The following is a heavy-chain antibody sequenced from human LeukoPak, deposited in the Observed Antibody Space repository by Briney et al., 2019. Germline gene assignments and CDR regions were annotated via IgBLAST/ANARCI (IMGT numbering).Heavy chain of an antibody. CDR1: GFTFGTYG. Sequence: GGTLRLSCAASGFTFGTYGMSWVRQAPGKGLEWVSAISGSSDATFYADSVKGRFTVSRDNSKNTLYLQMNSLRAEDTAVYFCAKDMVRGYYFDCWGQGTLITVSS. CDR2: ISGSSDAT. V-gene: IGHV3-23*01. CDR3: AKDMVRGYYFDC. J-gene: IGHJ4*02. D-gene: IGHD3-10*01.